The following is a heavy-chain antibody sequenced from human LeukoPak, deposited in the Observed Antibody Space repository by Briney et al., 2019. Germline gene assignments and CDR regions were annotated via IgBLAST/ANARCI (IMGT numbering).Heavy chain of an antibody. CDR2: ISGHTFYT. CDR3: AREPDWNPDY. D-gene: IGHD1-1*01. Sequence: GASLRLSCAASGFTFSSYAMSWVRQAPGKGLEYVSYISGHTFYTKYSDSVKGRFTISRDNAKNLLSLEMKSLTAEDTAVYYCAREPDWNPDYWGQGTLVTVSS. V-gene: IGHV3-21*05. CDR1: GFTFSSYA. J-gene: IGHJ4*02.